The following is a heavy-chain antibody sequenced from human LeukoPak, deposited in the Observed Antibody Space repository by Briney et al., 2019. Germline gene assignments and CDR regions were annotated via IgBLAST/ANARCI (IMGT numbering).Heavy chain of an antibody. CDR3: AKEAEYCSGGSCHPWYNY. V-gene: IGHV3-23*01. Sequence: GGSLRLSCAASGFTFSSYAMSWVRQAPGKGLEWVSAISGSGGSTYYADSVKGRFTISRDNSKNTLYLQMNSLRAEDTAVYYCAKEAEYCSGGSCHPWYNYWGQGTLVTVSS. CDR1: GFTFSSYA. D-gene: IGHD2-15*01. CDR2: ISGSGGST. J-gene: IGHJ4*02.